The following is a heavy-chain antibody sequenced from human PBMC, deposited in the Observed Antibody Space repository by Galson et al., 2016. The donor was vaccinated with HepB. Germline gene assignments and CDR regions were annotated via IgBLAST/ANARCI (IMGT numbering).Heavy chain of an antibody. CDR1: GFTFDGYA. CDR2: IGWNSGKI. J-gene: IGHJ3*02. Sequence: SLRLSCAAPGFTFDGYAMHWVRQSPGRGLEWVSGIGWNSGKIDYADSVKGRFIISRDNAKNSLYLQMNSLRAEDTAVYYCAKNFGDYVGDTFDMWGQGTMVTVSS. V-gene: IGHV3-9*01. D-gene: IGHD4-17*01. CDR3: AKNFGDYVGDTFDM.